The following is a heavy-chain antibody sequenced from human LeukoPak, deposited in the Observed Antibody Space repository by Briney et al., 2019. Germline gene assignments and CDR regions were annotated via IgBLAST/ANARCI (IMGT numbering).Heavy chain of an antibody. D-gene: IGHD6-13*01. Sequence: SETLSLTCTVSGGSISSYYWSWIRQPPGKGLEWIGYIYYSGSTNYNPSLKSRVTISVDTSKNQFSLKLISVTAADTAVYYCAREGSSSSWDYWGQGTLVTVSS. J-gene: IGHJ4*02. CDR3: AREGSSSSWDY. CDR2: IYYSGST. V-gene: IGHV4-59*01. CDR1: GGSISSYY.